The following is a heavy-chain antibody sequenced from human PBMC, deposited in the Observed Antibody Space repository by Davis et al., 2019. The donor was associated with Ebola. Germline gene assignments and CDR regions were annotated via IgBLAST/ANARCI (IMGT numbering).Heavy chain of an antibody. D-gene: IGHD2/OR15-2a*01. CDR3: AKGPISPVIVVASMFDP. Sequence: GGSLRLSCAASGFTFRSYAMNCVRQTPGKGLEWVSTISGTGSSTYYADSVKGRFTISRDNSKSTLYLQLNSLRAGDTALYYCAKGPISPVIVVASMFDPWGQGTLVTVSS. V-gene: IGHV3-23*01. CDR2: ISGTGSST. CDR1: GFTFRSYA. J-gene: IGHJ5*02.